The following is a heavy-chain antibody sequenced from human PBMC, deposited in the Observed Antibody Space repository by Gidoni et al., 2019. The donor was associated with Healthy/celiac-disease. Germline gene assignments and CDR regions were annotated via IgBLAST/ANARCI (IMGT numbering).Heavy chain of an antibody. J-gene: IGHJ6*02. D-gene: IGHD6-19*01. CDR1: GFTFSDHY. Sequence: EVQLVESGGGLVQPGGSLRLSCAASGFTFSDHYMDWVRQAPGKGLEWVGRTRNKANSYTTEYAASVKGRFTISRDDSKNSLYLQMNSLKTEDTAVYCCARDWGSSSGWGDYYYYGMDVWGQGTTVTVSS. CDR2: TRNKANSYTT. V-gene: IGHV3-72*01. CDR3: ARDWGSSSGWGDYYYYGMDV.